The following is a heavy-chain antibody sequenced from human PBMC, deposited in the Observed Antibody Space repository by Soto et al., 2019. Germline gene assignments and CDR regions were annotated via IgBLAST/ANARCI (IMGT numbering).Heavy chain of an antibody. CDR1: QYSFTTYW. D-gene: IGHD3-9*01. V-gene: IGHV5-51*01. CDR3: ARLNYGLLTGYRYFDS. CDR2: IYPADSDA. J-gene: IGHJ4*02. Sequence: PGESLKISCRGSQYSFTTYWISWVRQMPGKGLEWMGIIYPADSDARYSPSFQGQVTMSVDKSFSTAYLQWSSLKASDTAMYFCARLNYGLLTGYRYFDSWGQGTLVTVSS.